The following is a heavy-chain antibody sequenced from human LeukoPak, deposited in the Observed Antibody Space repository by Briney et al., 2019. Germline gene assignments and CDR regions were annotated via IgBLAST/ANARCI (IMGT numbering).Heavy chain of an antibody. D-gene: IGHD2-21*01. Sequence: ASVKVSCKASGYTFTSYDINWVRQATGQGLEWMGWMNPNSGNTGYAQKFQGRVTITRDTSASTAYMELSSLRSEDTAVYYCARAYRLPNFDYWGQGTLVTVSS. J-gene: IGHJ4*02. V-gene: IGHV1-8*01. CDR1: GYTFTSYD. CDR2: MNPNSGNT. CDR3: ARAYRLPNFDY.